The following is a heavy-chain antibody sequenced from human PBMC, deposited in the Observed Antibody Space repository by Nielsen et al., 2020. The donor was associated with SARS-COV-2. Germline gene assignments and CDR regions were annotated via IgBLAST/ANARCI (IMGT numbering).Heavy chain of an antibody. V-gene: IGHV3-15*01. CDR1: GFTFSDAW. CDR2: IRSKTDGGTT. D-gene: IGHD2-15*01. J-gene: IGHJ4*02. Sequence: GGSLRLSCAASGFTFSDAWMSWVRQAPGKGLEWVGRIRSKTDGGTTDYAAPVKGRFTISRDDSKNTLYLQMNSLKIEDTALYYCIIDQGRVVGVAATGGSDYWGQGTLVTVSS. CDR3: IIDQGRVVGVAATGGSDY.